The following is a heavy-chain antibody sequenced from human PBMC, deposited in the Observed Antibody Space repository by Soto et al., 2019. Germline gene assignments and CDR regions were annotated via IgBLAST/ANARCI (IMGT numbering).Heavy chain of an antibody. CDR2: IYSGGYT. CDR3: ARVVAARSY. CDR1: GFSVSNNY. J-gene: IGHJ4*02. V-gene: IGHV3-66*01. D-gene: IGHD6-6*01. Sequence: EVQVVESGGRLVRPGESLRLSCTPSGFSVSNNYMSWVRQAPGTGLEWVSVIYSGGYTYYADSVRDRFIISRDNSKNIVYLQMNSLRDDDTAMYYCARVVAARSYWGQGTLVTVSA.